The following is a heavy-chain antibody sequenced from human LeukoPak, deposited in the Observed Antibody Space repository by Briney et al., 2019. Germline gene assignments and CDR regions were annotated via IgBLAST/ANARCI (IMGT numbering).Heavy chain of an antibody. Sequence: GGSLRLSCAASGFTFSSYSMNWVRQAPGKGLEWVSYISSSSSIIDYADSVKGRFTISRDNAKNSLYLQMNSLRAEDKAVYYCARARGYSYGYSDYWGQGTLVTVSS. CDR3: ARARGYSYGYSDY. CDR2: ISSSSSII. D-gene: IGHD5-18*01. CDR1: GFTFSSYS. J-gene: IGHJ4*02. V-gene: IGHV3-48*01.